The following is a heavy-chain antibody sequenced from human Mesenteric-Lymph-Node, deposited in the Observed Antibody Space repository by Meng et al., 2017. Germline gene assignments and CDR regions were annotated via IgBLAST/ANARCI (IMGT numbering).Heavy chain of an antibody. CDR1: GDSISSDIW. CDR2: VYHRGDT. CDR3: GRDQGRELINH. Sequence: QGQLQESGPGLVKPSGTLSLTCTVSGDSISSDIWWSWVRQPPGKGLEWIGEVYHRGDTNYNPSLKSRVDISVDKSKNQFYLSLFSATAADTAVYYCGRDQGRELINHWGQGTLVTVSS. J-gene: IGHJ4*02. V-gene: IGHV4-4*02. D-gene: IGHD1-7*01.